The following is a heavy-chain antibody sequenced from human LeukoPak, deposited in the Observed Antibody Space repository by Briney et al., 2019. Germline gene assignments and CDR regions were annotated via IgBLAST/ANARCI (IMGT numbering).Heavy chain of an antibody. V-gene: IGHV4-39*01. J-gene: IGHJ4*02. Sequence: PSETLSLTCTVSGVSISTTSYYWGWIRQTPGKGLEWIGSMFYRGSTYYDPSLRSRVTISVDASKNQFFLTLSAVTAADTAMFYCARQSGWGGALSFFDYWGQGTLVTVSS. CDR2: MFYRGST. CDR1: GVSISTTSYY. D-gene: IGHD3-16*01. CDR3: ARQSGWGGALSFFDY.